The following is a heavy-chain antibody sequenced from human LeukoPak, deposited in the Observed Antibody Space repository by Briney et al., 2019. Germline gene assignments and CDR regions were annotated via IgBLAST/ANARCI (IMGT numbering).Heavy chain of an antibody. Sequence: PGGSLRLSCAASGFTSSNAWMSWVRQAPGKGLEWVGRIKSKTDGGTTDYAAPVKGRFTISRDDSKNTLYLQMNSLKTEDTAVYYCTLNRYYYDSSGYSYYFDYWGQGTLVTVPS. J-gene: IGHJ4*02. CDR2: IKSKTDGGTT. V-gene: IGHV3-15*01. CDR3: TLNRYYYDSSGYSYYFDY. D-gene: IGHD3-22*01. CDR1: GFTSSNAW.